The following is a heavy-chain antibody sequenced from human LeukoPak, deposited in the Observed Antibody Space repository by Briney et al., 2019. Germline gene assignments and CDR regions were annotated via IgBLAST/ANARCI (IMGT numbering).Heavy chain of an antibody. D-gene: IGHD6-19*01. CDR2: IIPIFGTA. J-gene: IGHJ3*02. V-gene: IGHV1-69*13. CDR1: GYTFNHHG. CDR3: ATYIAVALYDAFDI. Sequence: ASVKVSCKASGYTFNHHGISWVRQAPGQGLEWMGGIIPIFGTANYAQKFQGRVTITADESTSTAYMELSSLRSEDTAVYYCATYIAVALYDAFDIWGQGTMVTVSS.